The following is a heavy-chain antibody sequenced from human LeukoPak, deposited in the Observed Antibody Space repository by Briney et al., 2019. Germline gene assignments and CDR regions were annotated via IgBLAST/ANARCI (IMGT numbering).Heavy chain of an antibody. Sequence: PSETLSLTCTVSGGSISSYYWSWIRQPPGKGLEWIGYIYYSGSTYYNPSLKSRVTISVDTSKNQFSLKLSSVTAADTAVYYCARHVVVVAARTDYWGQGTLVTVSS. V-gene: IGHV4-59*08. CDR2: IYYSGST. CDR1: GGSISSYY. CDR3: ARHVVVVAARTDY. J-gene: IGHJ4*02. D-gene: IGHD2-15*01.